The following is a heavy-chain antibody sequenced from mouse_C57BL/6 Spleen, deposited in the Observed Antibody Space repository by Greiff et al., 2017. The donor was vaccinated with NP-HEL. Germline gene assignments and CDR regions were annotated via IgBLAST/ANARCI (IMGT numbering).Heavy chain of an antibody. CDR2: ISPGSGST. J-gene: IGHJ3*01. Sequence: QVQLKESGAELMKPGASVKLSCKATGYTFTGYWIEWVKQRPGHGLEWIGEISPGSGSTNYNEKFKGKATFTADKTSNTAYMQLSSLTTEDSAIYCCARRGGTFLFAYWGQGTLVTVSA. CDR1: GYTFTGYW. D-gene: IGHD4-1*01. V-gene: IGHV1-9*01. CDR3: ARRGGTFLFAY.